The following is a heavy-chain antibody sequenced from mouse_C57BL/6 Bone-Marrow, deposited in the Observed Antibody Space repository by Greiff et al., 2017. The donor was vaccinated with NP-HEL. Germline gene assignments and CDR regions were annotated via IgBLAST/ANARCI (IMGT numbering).Heavy chain of an antibody. V-gene: IGHV1-66*01. CDR2: IYPGSGNT. D-gene: IGHD1-1*01. Sequence: VKLMESGPELVKPGASVKISCKASGYSFTSYYIHWVKQRPGQGLEWIGWIYPGSGNTKYNEKFKGKATLTADTSSSTAYMQLSSLTSEDSAVYYCARCTTVVAHFDYWGQGTTLTVSS. CDR3: ARCTTVVAHFDY. CDR1: GYSFTSYY. J-gene: IGHJ2*01.